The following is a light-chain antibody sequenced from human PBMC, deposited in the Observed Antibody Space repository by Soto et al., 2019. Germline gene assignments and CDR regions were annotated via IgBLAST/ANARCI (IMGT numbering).Light chain of an antibody. CDR2: GAS. J-gene: IGKJ1*01. CDR1: QSVSSK. CDR3: QQYNNWLWT. V-gene: IGKV3-15*01. Sequence: EIVMTQSPATLSVSPGERATLSCRASQSVSSKVAWYQQKPGQAPRPLIYGASTRATGIPARFSGSGSGTEFTLTISSLQSEDFGVYYCQQYNNWLWTFGQGTKVEI.